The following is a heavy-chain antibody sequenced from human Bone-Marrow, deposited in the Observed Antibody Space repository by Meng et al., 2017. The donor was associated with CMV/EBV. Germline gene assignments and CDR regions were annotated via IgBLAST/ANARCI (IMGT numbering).Heavy chain of an antibody. CDR1: GFTFSSYA. V-gene: IGHV3-30-3*01. D-gene: IGHD1-1*01. Sequence: GGSLRLSCAASGFTFSSYAMHWVRQAPGKGLEWVAVISYDGSNKYYADSVKGRFTISRDNSKNTLYLQMNSLRAEDTAVYYCARVGTPYYGMDVWGQGTTVTVSS. J-gene: IGHJ6*02. CDR3: ARVGTPYYGMDV. CDR2: ISYDGSNK.